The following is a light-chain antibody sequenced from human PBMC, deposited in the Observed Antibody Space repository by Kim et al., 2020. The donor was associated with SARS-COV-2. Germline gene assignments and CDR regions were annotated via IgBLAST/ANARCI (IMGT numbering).Light chain of an antibody. J-gene: IGLJ3*02. Sequence: GQRVTIACSGSISSIGSNVVNWYQQLPGTAPQLLFYSNDYRPSGVPDRFSGSKAGTSATLAISGLQSEDEADYYCAAWDDSLKGSVFGRGTQLTVL. CDR1: ISSIGSNV. CDR2: SND. V-gene: IGLV1-44*01. CDR3: AAWDDSLKGSV.